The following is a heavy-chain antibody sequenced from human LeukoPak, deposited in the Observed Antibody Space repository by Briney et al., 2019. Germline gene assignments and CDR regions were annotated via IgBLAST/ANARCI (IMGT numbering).Heavy chain of an antibody. V-gene: IGHV1-18*01. Sequence: ASVKVSCKASGYTFSTYGISWVRQAPGQGPEWMGWISAYNDNTEYAQKFQGRVTMTTGTSTSTAYMELRSLRSDDTAVYYCARDPPHSSGPNSPCFEYWGQGTLVTVSS. CDR3: ARDPPHSSGPNSPCFEY. D-gene: IGHD6-19*01. CDR1: GYTFSTYG. J-gene: IGHJ4*02. CDR2: ISAYNDNT.